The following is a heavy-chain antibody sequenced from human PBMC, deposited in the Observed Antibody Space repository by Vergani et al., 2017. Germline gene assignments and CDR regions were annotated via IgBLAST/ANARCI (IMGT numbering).Heavy chain of an antibody. J-gene: IGHJ4*02. Sequence: EVQLLESGGGLVQPGGSLRLSCAASGFTFSSYAMSWVRQAPGKGLEWVSAFSGSVGSTYYADSVEGRFTLSRDNSKNTLYLQMNSRTAEDTAVYYCAKDLLIAVAGDLFYYWGQGRLVTVSS. CDR3: AKDLLIAVAGDLFYY. CDR1: GFTFSSYA. CDR2: FSGSVGST. V-gene: IGHV3-23*01. D-gene: IGHD6-19*01.